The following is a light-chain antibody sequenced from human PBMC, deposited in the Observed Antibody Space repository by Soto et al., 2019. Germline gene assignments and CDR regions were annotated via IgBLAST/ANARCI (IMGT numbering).Light chain of an antibody. CDR1: DGIRND. CDR3: LQHNSYPRT. CDR2: ATS. V-gene: IGKV1-17*01. Sequence: DIQMTQSPSSLAPSVGDTGTITCRASDGIRNDLGWYQQKPGKAPKCMNYATSSLRSGVPSRFSGSGSRTEFTLTSSILQPEDFATYYCLQHNSYPRTFGQGTKVDIK. J-gene: IGKJ1*01.